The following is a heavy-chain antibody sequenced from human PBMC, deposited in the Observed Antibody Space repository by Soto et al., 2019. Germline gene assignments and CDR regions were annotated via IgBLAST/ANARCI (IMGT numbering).Heavy chain of an antibody. CDR3: TRDGYYYDSSGYQRVYYFDY. V-gene: IGHV4-59*01. CDR2: IFYSGST. Sequence: PAETLSLTSTVSGGNIISYYWGWFRQSQGKELGWIGYIFYSGSTNYNPSLKSRVTISVDTSKNQFSLNLISVTAADTAVYYCTRDGYYYDSSGYQRVYYFDYWGQGTLVTSPQ. D-gene: IGHD3-22*01. CDR1: GGNIISYY. J-gene: IGHJ4*02.